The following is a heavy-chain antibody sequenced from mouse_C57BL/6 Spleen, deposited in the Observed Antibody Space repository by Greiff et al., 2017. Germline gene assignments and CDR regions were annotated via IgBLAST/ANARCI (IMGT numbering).Heavy chain of an antibody. CDR2: INPSSGYT. Sequence: VQRVESGAELARPGASVKMSCKASGYTFTSYTMHWVKQRPGQGLEWIGYINPSSGYTKYNQKFKDKATLTADKSSSTAYMQLSSLTSEDSAVYYCAKYGNFDYWGQGTTLTVSS. CDR1: GYTFTSYT. J-gene: IGHJ2*01. CDR3: AKYGNFDY. D-gene: IGHD2-1*01. V-gene: IGHV1-4*01.